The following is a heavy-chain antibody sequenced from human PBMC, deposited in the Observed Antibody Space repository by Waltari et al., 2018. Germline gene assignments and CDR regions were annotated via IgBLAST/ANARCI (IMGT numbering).Heavy chain of an antibody. CDR2: IYYSGNT. V-gene: IGHV4-30-4*08. CDR3: ARGPHFVVVVAAGFDP. CDR1: GDPNSRGECY. Sequence: QVQLQESGPGRVKPSQTLSLTCTVSGDPNSRGECYWGWIRQPPGKGLEWIGFIYYSGNTYYSPSLKSRLTISVDTSKNQFSLKLSSVTAADTAVYYCARGPHFVVVVAAGFDPWGQGTLVTVTS. J-gene: IGHJ5*02. D-gene: IGHD2-15*01.